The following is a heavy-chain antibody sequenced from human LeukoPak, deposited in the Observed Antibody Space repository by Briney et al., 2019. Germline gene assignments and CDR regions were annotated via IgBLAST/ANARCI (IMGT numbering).Heavy chain of an antibody. CDR1: NASISSYH. V-gene: IGHV4-4*09. Sequence: NPSETLSLTRTVSNASISSYHWSWVRQPPGKGLEWIGYILISGTTNYNPSLKSRLTISVDTSKNQFTLKLSSVTAADTAVYYCARLRVSGSYLYYFDYWGQGTLVTVSS. D-gene: IGHD1-26*01. CDR2: ILISGTT. J-gene: IGHJ4*02. CDR3: ARLRVSGSYLYYFDY.